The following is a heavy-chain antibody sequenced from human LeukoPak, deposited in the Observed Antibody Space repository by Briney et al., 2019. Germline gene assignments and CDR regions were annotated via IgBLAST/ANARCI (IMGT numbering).Heavy chain of an antibody. Sequence: ASVRVSCKASGYTFTDYYMHSVRQAPGQGLEWMGWINPNSGGTNYAQKFQGRVTMTRDTSISTAYMELSRLRSDDTAVYYCARGGGYGGNSWWFDPWGQGTLVTVSS. CDR3: ARGGGYGGNSWWFDP. J-gene: IGHJ5*02. CDR2: INPNSGGT. V-gene: IGHV1-2*02. CDR1: GYTFTDYY. D-gene: IGHD4-23*01.